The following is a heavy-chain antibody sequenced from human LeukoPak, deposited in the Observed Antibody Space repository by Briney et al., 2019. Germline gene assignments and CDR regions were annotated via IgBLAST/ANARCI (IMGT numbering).Heavy chain of an antibody. CDR1: GGSISSGDYY. CDR3: ARGPRNYDLRGVINY. D-gene: IGHD3-10*01. J-gene: IGHJ4*02. Sequence: PSETLSLTCTVSGGSISSGDYYWSWIRQPPGKGLEWIGYIYYSGSTYYNPSLKSRVTISVDTSKNQFSLKLSSVTAADTAVYYCARGPRNYDLRGVINYWGQGTLVTVSS. CDR2: IYYSGST. V-gene: IGHV4-30-4*01.